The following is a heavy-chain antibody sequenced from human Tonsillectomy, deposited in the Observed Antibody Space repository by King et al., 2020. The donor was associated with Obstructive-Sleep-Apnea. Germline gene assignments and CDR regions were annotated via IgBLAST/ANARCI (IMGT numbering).Heavy chain of an antibody. J-gene: IGHJ3*02. V-gene: IGHV1-8*01. Sequence: QIQLVQSGAEVKKPGASVKVSCKASGYTFTSYDINWVRQATGQGLEWMRWMNPNSGNTGYAQKFQGRVTMTRNTSISTAYMDLSSLRSEDTAVYYCARGRYCSGGSCNLDIWGQGTMVTVSS. CDR2: MNPNSGNT. CDR3: ARGRYCSGGSCNLDI. D-gene: IGHD2-15*01. CDR1: GYTFTSYD.